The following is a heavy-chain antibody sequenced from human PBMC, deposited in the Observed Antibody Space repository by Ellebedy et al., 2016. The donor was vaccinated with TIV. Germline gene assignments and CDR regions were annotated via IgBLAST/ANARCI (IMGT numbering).Heavy chain of an antibody. J-gene: IGHJ6*03. D-gene: IGHD3-3*02. V-gene: IGHV4-59*08. Sequence: MPSETLSLTCSVSGSSLTDYYWSWIRQSPREGLEWIGNVYHIGTTIYNPSLQRRVTISVDTSKNQFSLKLTSVTAADTAVYYCTRTVQLAFYMNVWGRGTSVTV. CDR2: VYHIGTT. CDR3: TRTVQLAFYMNV. CDR1: GSSLTDYY.